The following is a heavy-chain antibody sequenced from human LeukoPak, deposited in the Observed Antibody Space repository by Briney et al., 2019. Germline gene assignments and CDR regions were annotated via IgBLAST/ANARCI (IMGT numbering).Heavy chain of an antibody. CDR2: IKKDGSEK. D-gene: IGHD3-22*01. J-gene: IGHJ3*02. V-gene: IGHV3-7*01. CDR1: GFSFSNSW. CDR3: ASQDSNNAFEI. Sequence: VGSLRLSCAASGFSFSNSWMAWVRPAPGKGLEWVANIKKDGSEKIYGDSVKGRLTISRDNAKSSLFLQMNSLRPEDTAVYYCASQDSNNAFEIWGQGTKVTVSS.